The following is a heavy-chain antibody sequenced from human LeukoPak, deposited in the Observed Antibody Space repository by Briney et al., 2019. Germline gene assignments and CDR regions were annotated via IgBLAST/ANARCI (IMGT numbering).Heavy chain of an antibody. V-gene: IGHV1-18*04. CDR2: ISAYNGNT. D-gene: IGHD4-17*01. J-gene: IGHJ4*02. CDR3: ARDEGYGDKIDY. CDR1: GYTFTGYY. Sequence: ASVKVSCKASGYTFTGYYMHWVRQAPGQGLEWMGWISAYNGNTNYAQKLQGRVTMTTDTSTSTAYMELRSLRSDDTAVYYRARDEGYGDKIDYWGQGTLVTVSS.